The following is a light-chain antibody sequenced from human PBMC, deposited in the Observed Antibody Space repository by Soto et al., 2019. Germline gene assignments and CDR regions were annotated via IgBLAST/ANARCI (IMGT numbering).Light chain of an antibody. CDR3: QSRA. Sequence: DPQLTQSPSTLSASVGDTVTITCRASQSISSWLAWYQQKPGKAPKLLIYKASTLQTGVPSRFSGSGSGTEFTLTISSLQPDDFATYYCQSRAFGQGTKVEIK. J-gene: IGKJ1*01. CDR2: KAS. V-gene: IGKV1-5*03. CDR1: QSISSW.